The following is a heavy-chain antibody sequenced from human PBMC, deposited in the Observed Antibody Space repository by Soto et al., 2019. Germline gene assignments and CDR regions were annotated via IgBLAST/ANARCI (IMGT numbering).Heavy chain of an antibody. D-gene: IGHD4-17*01. CDR1: GGPVSSGTYY. V-gene: IGHV4-61*01. J-gene: IGHJ6*02. Sequence: QVQLQESGPGLVKPSETLSLTCTVSGGPVSSGTYYWSWIRQPPGKGLEWSGYVYYSGSTNYNHSPKSRVTISVDTYKNQFSLKVRAVTAADTAVYYCEREKLGRRTTGYYCYGMDVWGQGTPVTVSS. CDR3: EREKLGRRTTGYYCYGMDV. CDR2: VYYSGST.